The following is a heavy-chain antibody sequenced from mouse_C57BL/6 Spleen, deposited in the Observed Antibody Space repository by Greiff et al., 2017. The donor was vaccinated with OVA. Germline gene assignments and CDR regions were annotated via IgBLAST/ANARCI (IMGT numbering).Heavy chain of an antibody. Sequence: VKLVEPGPELVKPGASVKISCKASGYSFSSSWMNWVKQRPGKGLEWIGRLYPGDGDTNYNGKFKGKATLTADKSSSTAYMQLSSLTSEDSAVYFCARGPTGFDYWGQGTTLTVSS. D-gene: IGHD4-1*01. V-gene: IGHV1-82*01. J-gene: IGHJ2*01. CDR3: ARGPTGFDY. CDR2: LYPGDGDT. CDR1: GYSFSSSW.